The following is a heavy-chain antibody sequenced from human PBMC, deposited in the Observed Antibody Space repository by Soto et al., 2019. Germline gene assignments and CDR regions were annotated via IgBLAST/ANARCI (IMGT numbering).Heavy chain of an antibody. D-gene: IGHD2-15*01. Sequence: PGESLKISCEASGYSFTSYWIGWVRQIPWKGLEWMGIIHPGDSYTKYSPSFQGQVTISVDKSITTAYLQWSSLKASDTAMYYCARTPGPEVAASLENSYFPGRDVWGKGTTVSFS. J-gene: IGHJ6*04. CDR2: IHPGDSYT. CDR1: GYSFTSYW. CDR3: ARTPGPEVAASLENSYFPGRDV. V-gene: IGHV5-51*01.